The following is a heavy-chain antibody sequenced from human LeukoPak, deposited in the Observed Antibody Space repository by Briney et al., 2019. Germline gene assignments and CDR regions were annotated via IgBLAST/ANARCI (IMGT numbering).Heavy chain of an antibody. CDR2: VKGDGSAT. CDR1: GFIFTDYW. CDR3: ARGDNPDY. Sequence: GGSLRLSCAASGFIFTDYWMTWVRQAPGRGLEWLASVKGDGSATSYVDSVKGRFTISRDNAKNSLYLQMNSLRAEDTAVYYCARGDNPDYWGQGTLVTVSS. D-gene: IGHD1-1*01. V-gene: IGHV3-7*01. J-gene: IGHJ4*02.